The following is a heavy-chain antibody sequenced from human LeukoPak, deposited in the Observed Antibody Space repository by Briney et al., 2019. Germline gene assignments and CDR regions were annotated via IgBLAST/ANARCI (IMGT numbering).Heavy chain of an antibody. CDR2: IYYSGST. J-gene: IGHJ4*02. Sequence: PSETLSLTCTVSGGSVSSGSYYWSWIRQPPGRGLEWIGYIYYSGSTNYNPSLKSRVTISVDTSKNQFSLKLSSVTAADTAVYYCAREAVDDQLAGSFDYWGQGTLVTVSS. V-gene: IGHV4-61*01. D-gene: IGHD3-3*02. CDR1: GGSVSSGSYY. CDR3: AREAVDDQLAGSFDY.